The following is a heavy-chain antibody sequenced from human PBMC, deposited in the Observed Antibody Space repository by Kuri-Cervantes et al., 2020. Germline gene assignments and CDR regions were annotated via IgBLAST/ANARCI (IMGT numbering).Heavy chain of an antibody. V-gene: IGHV4-4*07. CDR2: IYTSGST. D-gene: IGHD4-17*01. J-gene: IGHJ5*02. CDR1: GCSISSYY. CDR3: ARGYGDYEVRYDP. Sequence: GSLRPSCTVSGCSISSYYWSWIRQPAGKGLEWIGRIYTSGSTNYNPSLKSRVSMSVDTSKHQFSLKLSSVTAADTAVYYCARGYGDYEVRYDPWGQGTLVTVSS.